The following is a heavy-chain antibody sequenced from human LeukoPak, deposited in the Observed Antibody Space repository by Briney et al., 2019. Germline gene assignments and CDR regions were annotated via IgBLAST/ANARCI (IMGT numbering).Heavy chain of an antibody. Sequence: GRSLRLSCAASGFTFSSYAMHWVRQAPGKGLEWVAVISYDGSNKYYADSVKGRFTISRDNSKNTLYLQMNSLRAEDTAVYYCARPKYCSSTSCYQEFDYWGQGTLVTVSS. D-gene: IGHD2-2*01. J-gene: IGHJ4*02. CDR3: ARPKYCSSTSCYQEFDY. CDR2: ISYDGSNK. CDR1: GFTFSSYA. V-gene: IGHV3-30-3*01.